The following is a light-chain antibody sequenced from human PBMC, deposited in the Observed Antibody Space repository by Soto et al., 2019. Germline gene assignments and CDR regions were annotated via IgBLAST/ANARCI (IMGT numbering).Light chain of an antibody. CDR3: TSYTSGSTPYV. CDR1: SSDVGTYNS. J-gene: IGLJ1*01. CDR2: DVS. Sequence: QSALTQPASVSGSPGQSITISCTGTSSDVGTYNSVSWYQQHPGQAPKLIIYDVSTRPSGVSNRFSGSKSVNTASLTISGLQAEAEADYYCTSYTSGSTPYVFGTGTKVTVL. V-gene: IGLV2-14*01.